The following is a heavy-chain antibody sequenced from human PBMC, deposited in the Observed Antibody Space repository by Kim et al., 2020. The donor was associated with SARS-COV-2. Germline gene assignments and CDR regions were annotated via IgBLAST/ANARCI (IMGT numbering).Heavy chain of an antibody. V-gene: IGHV1-2*02. J-gene: IGHJ4*02. CDR3: ARGSSGFFAWGGLFDY. Sequence: ASVKVSCKASGYTFTGYYMHWVRQAPGQGLEWMGWINPNSGGTNYAQKFQGRVTMTRDTSISTAYMELSRLRSDDTAVYYCARGSSGFFAWGGLFDYWGQGTLVTVSS. CDR1: GYTFTGYY. D-gene: IGHD6-19*01. CDR2: INPNSGGT.